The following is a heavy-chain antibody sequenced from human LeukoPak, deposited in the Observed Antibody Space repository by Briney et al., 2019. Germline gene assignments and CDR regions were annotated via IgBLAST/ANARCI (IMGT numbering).Heavy chain of an antibody. CDR1: GFTFSSYW. CDR3: ARGWASSRRKAFDI. D-gene: IGHD3-16*01. Sequence: GGSLRLSCAASGFTFSSYWMNWLRQAPGKGLEWVANINQDGSEKFYVDSVKGRFTISRDNAKNSLYLQLNSLRAEDTAVYCCARGWASSRRKAFDIWGQGTMVTVSS. J-gene: IGHJ3*02. V-gene: IGHV3-7*03. CDR2: INQDGSEK.